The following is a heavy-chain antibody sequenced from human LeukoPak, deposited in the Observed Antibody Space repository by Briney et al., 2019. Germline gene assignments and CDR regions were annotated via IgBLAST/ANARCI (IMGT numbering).Heavy chain of an antibody. V-gene: IGHV4-59*12. CDR1: GGSISSYY. D-gene: IGHD1-26*01. CDR2: IYYSGST. CDR3: ARDHVGATLDY. J-gene: IGHJ4*02. Sequence: SETLSLTCTVSGGSISSYYWSWIRQPPGKGLEWIGYIYYSGSTNYNPSLKSRVTISVDTSKNQFSLKLSSVTAADTAVYYCARDHVGATLDYWGQGTLVTVSS.